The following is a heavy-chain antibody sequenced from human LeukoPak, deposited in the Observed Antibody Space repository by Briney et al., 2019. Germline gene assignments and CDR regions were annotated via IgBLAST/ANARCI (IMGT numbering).Heavy chain of an antibody. D-gene: IGHD3-3*01. CDR2: ISGSGGST. J-gene: IGHJ4*02. CDR3: AKETYYDFWSGYSVGFDY. V-gene: IGHV3-23*01. CDR1: GFTFSSYA. Sequence: PGGSLRLSCAASGFTFSSYAMSWVRQAPGKGLEWVSAISGSGGSTYYADSVKGRFTISRDNSKNTLYLQMNSLRAEDTAVYYCAKETYYDFWSGYSVGFDYWGQGTLVTVSS.